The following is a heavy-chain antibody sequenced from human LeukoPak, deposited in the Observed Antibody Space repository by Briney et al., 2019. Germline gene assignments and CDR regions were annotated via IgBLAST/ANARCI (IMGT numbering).Heavy chain of an antibody. J-gene: IGHJ4*02. CDR3: ARVVVYGVLSFDY. Sequence: GGSLRLSCAASGFTFSDYYMSWIRQAPGKGLEWVSYINSGSSAIYYADSVKGRFTISRDNAKNSLYLQMNSLRDEDTAVYYCARVVVYGVLSFDYWGQGTLVTVSS. D-gene: IGHD2-8*02. CDR2: INSGSSAI. CDR1: GFTFSDYY. V-gene: IGHV3-11*04.